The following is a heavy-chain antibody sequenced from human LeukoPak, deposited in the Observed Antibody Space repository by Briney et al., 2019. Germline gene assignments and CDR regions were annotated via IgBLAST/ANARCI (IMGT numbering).Heavy chain of an antibody. CDR2: IKEDGSEK. CDR1: GFTFSSYW. J-gene: IGHJ4*02. CDR3: ARGPVKNPSPYYFDY. Sequence: PGGSLRLSCAASGFTFSSYWMSWIRQAPGKGLEWVAAIKEDGSEKYYVDSVEGRFTISRDNAKNSLYLQMNSLRAEDTAVYYCARGPVKNPSPYYFDYWGQGTLVTVSS. V-gene: IGHV3-7*01.